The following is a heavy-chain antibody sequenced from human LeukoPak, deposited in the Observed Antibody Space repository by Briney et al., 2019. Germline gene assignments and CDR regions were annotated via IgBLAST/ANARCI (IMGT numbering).Heavy chain of an antibody. Sequence: SVKVSCKASGGAFSSYAISWVRHAPGQGLEWMGRIIPIFGAANYAQKFQGRVTIITDESTSTAYMELSSLKSEDTAVYYCARGGERAVSSGYYGYWGQGTLVTVSS. V-gene: IGHV1-69*05. J-gene: IGHJ4*02. D-gene: IGHD3-22*01. CDR2: IIPIFGAA. CDR3: ARGGERAVSSGYYGY. CDR1: GGAFSSYA.